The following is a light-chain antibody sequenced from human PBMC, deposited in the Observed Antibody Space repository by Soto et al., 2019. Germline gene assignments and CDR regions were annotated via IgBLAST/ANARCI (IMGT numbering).Light chain of an antibody. CDR1: ESVSSNY. V-gene: IGKV3-20*01. CDR2: GAY. J-gene: IGKJ1*01. Sequence: EMVLTQSPGTLSLSPGERASLSCRASESVSSNYLAWYQQKPGQAPRLLIYGAYRRATGIPDRFSGSGSGTDFTLTISRLEPEDFAVYYCQPYGSTLSWTFGQGTKVDIK. CDR3: QPYGSTLSWT.